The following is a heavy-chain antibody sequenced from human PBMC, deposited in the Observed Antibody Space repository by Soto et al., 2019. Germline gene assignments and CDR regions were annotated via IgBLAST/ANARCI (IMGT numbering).Heavy chain of an antibody. CDR3: AHRRSGLRYFAWSKKAINNWFDP. CDR2: IYWDDDK. V-gene: IGHV2-5*02. J-gene: IGHJ5*02. D-gene: IGHD3-9*01. Sequence: QITLKESGPTLVKPTQTLTLTCTFSGFSLSTSGVGVGWIRQPPGKALEWLALIYWDDDKRYSPSLKSRLTITKDTSKNQVVLTMTNMDPVDTATYYCAHRRSGLRYFAWSKKAINNWFDPWGQGTLVTVSS. CDR1: GFSLSTSGVG.